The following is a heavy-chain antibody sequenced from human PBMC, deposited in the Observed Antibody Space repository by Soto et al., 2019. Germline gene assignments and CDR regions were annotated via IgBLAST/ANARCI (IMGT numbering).Heavy chain of an antibody. CDR1: GYSISSNKW. CDR2: IYHSGST. Sequence: SETLSLACAVSGYSISSNKWWSWVRQPPGKGQEWIGEIYHSGSTNYNPSLKSRVTISLDKSKNQSSLKLTSVTAADSAVYYCARDDHIVVVPTSLGAMDVWGQGTTVTVSS. D-gene: IGHD2-2*01. CDR3: ARDDHIVVVPTSLGAMDV. V-gene: IGHV4-4*02. J-gene: IGHJ6*02.